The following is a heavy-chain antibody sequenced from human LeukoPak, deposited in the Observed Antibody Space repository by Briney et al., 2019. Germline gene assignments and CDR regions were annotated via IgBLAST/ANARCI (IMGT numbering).Heavy chain of an antibody. Sequence: VKPSETLSLTCTASGDSISSYYWYWFRQPPGKELEWIACIYYSGITHYNPSLKSRVTISLDTSKNQFSLRLSSVTAADTAVYYCAREGIVRTYDQWGQGTLVTVSS. J-gene: IGHJ4*02. CDR2: IYYSGIT. CDR3: AREGIVRTYDQ. V-gene: IGHV4-59*12. CDR1: GDSISSYY. D-gene: IGHD2/OR15-2a*01.